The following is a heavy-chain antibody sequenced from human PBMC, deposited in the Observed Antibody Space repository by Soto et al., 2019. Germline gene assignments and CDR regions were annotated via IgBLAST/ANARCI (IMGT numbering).Heavy chain of an antibody. CDR3: AHMFGTVSHLGY. Sequence: QITLKESGPTLVKPTQTLTLTCTFSGFSLTTSRVGVGWIRQPPGKALEWLALIYLDDDKRYSPSLRSRLTITKDTSKNQVVLTMTNMDPVDTATYYCAHMFGTVSHLGYWGQGTLVTVSS. D-gene: IGHD3-10*02. CDR1: GFSLTTSRVG. V-gene: IGHV2-5*02. J-gene: IGHJ4*02. CDR2: IYLDDDK.